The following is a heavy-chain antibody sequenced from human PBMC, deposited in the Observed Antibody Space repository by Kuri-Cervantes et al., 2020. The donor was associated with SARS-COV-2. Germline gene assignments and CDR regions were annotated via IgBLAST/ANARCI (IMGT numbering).Heavy chain of an antibody. CDR3: VLLGEYQLLSMAVDYYMDV. CDR1: GYTFTSYV. D-gene: IGHD2-2*01. Sequence: ASVNVSCKACGYTFTSYVISWVGQAPGQGLEWMGWISAYNGNTNYAQKLQGRVTMTTDTSTSTAYMELRSLRSDDTAGYYCVLLGEYQLLSMAVDYYMDVWGKGTTVTVSS. V-gene: IGHV1-18*01. CDR2: ISAYNGNT. J-gene: IGHJ6*03.